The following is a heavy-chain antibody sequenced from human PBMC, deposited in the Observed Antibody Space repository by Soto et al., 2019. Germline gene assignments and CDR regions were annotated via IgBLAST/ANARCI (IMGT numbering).Heavy chain of an antibody. CDR1: GGSISSGGYY. Sequence: TLSLTCTVSGGSISSGGYYWSWIRQHPGKGLEWIGYIYYSGSTYYNPSLKSRVTISVDTSKNQFSLKLSSVTAADTAMYFCARSAVADYYLAYWGQGTLVTVYS. V-gene: IGHV4-31*03. CDR2: IYYSGST. D-gene: IGHD6-19*01. CDR3: ARSAVADYYLAY. J-gene: IGHJ4*01.